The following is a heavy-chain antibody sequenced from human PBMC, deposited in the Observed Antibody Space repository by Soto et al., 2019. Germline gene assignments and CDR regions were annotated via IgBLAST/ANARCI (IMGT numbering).Heavy chain of an antibody. V-gene: IGHV3-30*18. CDR1: GFTFSSYG. D-gene: IGHD1-26*01. Sequence: QVQLVESGGGVVQPGRSLRLSCAASGFTFSSYGMHGVRQAPGKGLEWVAVISYDVSNKYYADSVKGRFTISRDNSKNTLYLQMNSLRAEDTAVYYCAKLVSGSYVAPPGQGLGMSDYWGQGTLVTVSS. CDR2: ISYDVSNK. CDR3: AKLVSGSYVAPPGQGLGMSDY. J-gene: IGHJ4*02.